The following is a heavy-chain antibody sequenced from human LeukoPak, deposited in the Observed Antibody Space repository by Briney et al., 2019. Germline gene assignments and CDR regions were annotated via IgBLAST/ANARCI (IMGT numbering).Heavy chain of an antibody. CDR3: ARESQPGSSGWYDY. CDR2: IIPIFGIA. J-gene: IGHJ4*02. V-gene: IGHV1-69*04. D-gene: IGHD6-19*01. CDR1: GGTFTSYA. Sequence: SVKVSCKASGGTFTSYAISWVRQAPGQGLEWMGRIIPIFGIANYAQKFQGRVTITADKSTSTAYMELSSLRSEDTAVYYCARESQPGSSGWYDYWGQGTLVTVSS.